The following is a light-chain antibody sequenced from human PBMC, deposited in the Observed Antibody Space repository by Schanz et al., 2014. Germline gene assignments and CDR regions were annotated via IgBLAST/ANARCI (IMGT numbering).Light chain of an antibody. V-gene: IGKV3-20*01. CDR3: QQYGISRFT. J-gene: IGKJ3*01. CDR2: GAS. CDR1: QSVSSSY. Sequence: EIVLTQSPGTLSLSPGERATLSCRASQSVSSSYLAWYQQKPGQAPRLLIYGASSRATGIPDRFSGSGSVTDFTLTISTLEPEDFAVYYCQQYGISRFTFGPGTKVDIK.